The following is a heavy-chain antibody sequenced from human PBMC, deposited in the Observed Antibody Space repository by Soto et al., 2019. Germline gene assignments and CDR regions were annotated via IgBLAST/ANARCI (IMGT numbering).Heavy chain of an antibody. CDR1: GGSISSYY. V-gene: IGHV4-34*01. D-gene: IGHD3-10*01. CDR2: INHSGST. CDR3: ARDRRLITMVRXXXLXXDP. J-gene: IGHJ5*02. Sequence: SETLSLTCTVSGGSISSYYWSWIRQPPGKGLEWIGEINHSGSTNYNPSLKSRVTISVDTSKNQFSLKLSSVTAADTAVYYCARDRRLITMVRXXXLXXDPWGQGTLVTXXS.